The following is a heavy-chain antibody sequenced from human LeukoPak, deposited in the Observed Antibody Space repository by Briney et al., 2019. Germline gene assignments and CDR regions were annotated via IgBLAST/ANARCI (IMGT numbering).Heavy chain of an antibody. V-gene: IGHV3-48*04. Sequence: GGSLRLSCAASGFAVTTNNMNWVRQAPGKGLEWLSYILHNSATIYYANSVKGRFTISRDNAKNSLYLQMNSLRAEDTAVYYCARAYYYGSGSYPDSWGQGTLVTVSS. CDR1: GFAVTTNN. D-gene: IGHD3-10*01. CDR2: ILHNSATI. J-gene: IGHJ5*01. CDR3: ARAYYYGSGSYPDS.